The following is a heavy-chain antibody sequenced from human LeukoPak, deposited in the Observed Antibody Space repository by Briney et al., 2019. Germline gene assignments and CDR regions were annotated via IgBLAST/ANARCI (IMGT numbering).Heavy chain of an antibody. CDR1: GFTFSSYC. CDR2: IEQGGSDK. J-gene: IGHJ3*01. V-gene: IGHV3-7*01. D-gene: IGHD6-13*01. Sequence: PGGSLRLSCAASGFTFSSYCMGWVRQAPGKGLEWVANIEQGGSDKYYVDSVQGRFTISRDNSKNSLYLQMSSLRAEDTAVYYCARAPIDSNSWYQAFDLWGKGTMVTVSS. CDR3: ARAPIDSNSWYQAFDL.